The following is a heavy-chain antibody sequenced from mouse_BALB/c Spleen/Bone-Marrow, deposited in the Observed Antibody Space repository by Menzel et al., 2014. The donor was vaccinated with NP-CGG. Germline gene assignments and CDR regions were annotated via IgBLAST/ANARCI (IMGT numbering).Heavy chain of an antibody. CDR2: INPSSGYT. D-gene: IGHD2-10*02. CDR3: AREGYGNYAY. CDR1: GYTFTSYT. V-gene: IGHV1-4*01. J-gene: IGHJ3*01. Sequence: VQLQQSGAELARPGASVKMSSEASGYTFTSYTMHWVKQRPGQGLEWIGYINPSSGYTNYNQKFKDKATLTADKSSSTAYMQLSSLTSEDSAVYYCAREGYGNYAYWGQGTLVTVSA.